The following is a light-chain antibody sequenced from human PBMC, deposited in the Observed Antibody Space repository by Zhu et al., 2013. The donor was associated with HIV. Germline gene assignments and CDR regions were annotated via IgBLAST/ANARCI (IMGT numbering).Light chain of an antibody. CDR1: QSVSTW. CDR3: QQLNSYPYS. Sequence: DIQVTQSPSSLSASVGDRVNITCLASQSVSTWLAWYQQKPGKAPKLLIYKTSTLESGVPSRFSGSGSGIEFTLTIGSLQPDDFATYYCQQLNSYPYSFGQGTKLEIK. CDR2: KTS. V-gene: IGKV1-5*03. J-gene: IGKJ2*03.